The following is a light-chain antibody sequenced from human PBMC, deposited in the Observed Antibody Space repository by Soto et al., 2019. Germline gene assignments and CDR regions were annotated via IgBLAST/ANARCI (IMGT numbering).Light chain of an antibody. V-gene: IGLV2-14*03. CDR2: DVT. CDR3: SSYTSSATLI. Sequence: QSALTQPASVSGSPGQSITISCTGTSSDVGGYNSVSWYQHHPGEVPKVIIYDVTSRPSGISTRFSGSKSGNTASLTISGLQDEDDAYYYCSSYTSSATLIFGGGTKLTVL. J-gene: IGLJ2*01. CDR1: SSDVGGYNS.